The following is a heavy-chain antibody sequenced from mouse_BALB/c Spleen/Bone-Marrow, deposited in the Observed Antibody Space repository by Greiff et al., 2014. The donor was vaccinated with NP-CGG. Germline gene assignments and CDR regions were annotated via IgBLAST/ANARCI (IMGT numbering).Heavy chain of an antibody. D-gene: IGHD2-14*01. CDR3: ARLPSYYRYEDAY. Sequence: EVQLQQSGGGLVKPGGSLKLSCAASGFAFSSYDMSWVRQTPEKRLVWVAYISSGGGSTYYPDTVKGRFTISRDNAKNTLYLQMSSLKSEDTAMYYCARLPSYYRYEDAYWGQGTLVTVSA. CDR2: ISSGGGST. J-gene: IGHJ3*01. V-gene: IGHV5-12-1*01. CDR1: GFAFSSYD.